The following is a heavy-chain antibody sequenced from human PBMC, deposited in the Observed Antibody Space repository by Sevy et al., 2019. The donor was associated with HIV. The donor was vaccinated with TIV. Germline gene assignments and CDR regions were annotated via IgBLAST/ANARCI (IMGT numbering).Heavy chain of an antibody. J-gene: IGHJ6*02. CDR1: EFTFSSYA. V-gene: IGHV3-23*01. D-gene: IGHD2-15*01. Sequence: GGSLRLSCAASEFTFSSYAMSWVRQAPGKGLEWVSSISGSGRYTYYADSVEGRFTISRDNSKNTLYVQMNSLRPEDTAVHYCAKGFCSGGSCPRDYYYYGMDVWGQGTTVTVSS. CDR3: AKGFCSGGSCPRDYYYYGMDV. CDR2: ISGSGRYT.